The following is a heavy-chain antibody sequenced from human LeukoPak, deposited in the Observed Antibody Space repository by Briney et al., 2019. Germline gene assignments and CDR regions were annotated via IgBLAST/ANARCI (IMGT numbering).Heavy chain of an antibody. D-gene: IGHD3-3*01. CDR1: GYTFTSYG. J-gene: IGHJ5*02. Sequence: GASVKVSCKASGYTFTSYGISWVRQAPGQGLEWMGWISAHNGNTNYAQKLQGRVTMTTDTSTSTAYMELRSLRSDDTAVYYCARVFVEWSHELNWFDPWGQGTLVTVSS. V-gene: IGHV1-18*01. CDR2: ISAHNGNT. CDR3: ARVFVEWSHELNWFDP.